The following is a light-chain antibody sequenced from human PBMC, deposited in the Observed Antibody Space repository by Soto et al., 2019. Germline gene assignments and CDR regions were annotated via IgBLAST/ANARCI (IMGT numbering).Light chain of an antibody. CDR1: QSVSGSY. Sequence: EIVLTQSPGTLSLSPGERATLSCRASQSVSGSYLAWYQQKPGQARRPLIYAASSRATGIPDRFSGSGSGTDFTLTISRLEPEAFAVYYCQQYGSSPITFGQGTRLEIK. CDR3: QQYGSSPIT. V-gene: IGKV3-20*01. J-gene: IGKJ5*01. CDR2: AAS.